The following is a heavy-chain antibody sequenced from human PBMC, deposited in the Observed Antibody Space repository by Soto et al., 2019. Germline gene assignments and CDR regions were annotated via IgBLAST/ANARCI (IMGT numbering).Heavy chain of an antibody. Sequence: GGSLRLSCAASGFTVSSNYMSWVRQAPGKGLEWVSVIYSGGSTYYADSVKGRFTISRDNSKNTLYLQMNSLRAEDTAVYYCARDSGLGGSPHDAFDIWGQGTMVTVSS. V-gene: IGHV3-66*01. CDR3: ARDSGLGGSPHDAFDI. D-gene: IGHD2-15*01. CDR2: IYSGGST. J-gene: IGHJ3*02. CDR1: GFTVSSNY.